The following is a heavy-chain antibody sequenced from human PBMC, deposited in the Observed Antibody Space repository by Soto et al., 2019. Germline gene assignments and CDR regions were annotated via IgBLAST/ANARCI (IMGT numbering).Heavy chain of an antibody. CDR1: GFTFSNYG. Sequence: GGSLRLSCSVFGFTFSNYGMHWVRQAPGKGLEWVAVIWFDGNKQHYADSVKGRFTISRDNSKNTLYVQMTSLRAEDTAVYYCARGLQSLFDYWGQGTLVTVSS. J-gene: IGHJ4*02. V-gene: IGHV3-33*08. CDR3: ARGLQSLFDY. CDR2: IWFDGNKQ.